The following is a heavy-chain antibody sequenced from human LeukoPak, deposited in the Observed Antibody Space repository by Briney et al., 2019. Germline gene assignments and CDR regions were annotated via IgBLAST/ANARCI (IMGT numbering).Heavy chain of an antibody. V-gene: IGHV1-2*02. Sequence: ASVKVSCKASGYTFTGYYMHWVRQAPGQGREWMGWINPNSGGTNYAQKFQGRVTMTRDTSISTAYMELSRLRSDDTAVYYCARGGPSGYYLVELDYWGQGTLVTVSS. CDR2: INPNSGGT. CDR1: GYTFTGYY. D-gene: IGHD3-22*01. J-gene: IGHJ4*02. CDR3: ARGGPSGYYLVELDY.